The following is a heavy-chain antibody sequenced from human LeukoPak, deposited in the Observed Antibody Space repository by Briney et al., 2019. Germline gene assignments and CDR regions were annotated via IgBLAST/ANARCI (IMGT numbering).Heavy chain of an antibody. Sequence: GGSLRLSCAASGFTFSSYAMSWVRQAPGKGLEWVSAISGSGGSTYYTDSVKGRFTISRDNSKNTLYLQMNSLRAEDTAVYYCAKDLDNIAVAGLDYWGQGTLVTVSS. J-gene: IGHJ4*02. CDR2: ISGSGGST. CDR3: AKDLDNIAVAGLDY. D-gene: IGHD6-19*01. V-gene: IGHV3-23*01. CDR1: GFTFSSYA.